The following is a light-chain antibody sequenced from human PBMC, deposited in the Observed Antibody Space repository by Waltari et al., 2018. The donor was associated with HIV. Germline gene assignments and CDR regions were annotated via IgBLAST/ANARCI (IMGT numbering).Light chain of an antibody. CDR3: GTWDSSLNTPV. CDR2: DNN. CDR1: TSNIETTS. Sequence: QPVLTQPPSLSSAPGRSVTITCSGSTSNIETTSLSWYQQIPGTAPKLLIYDNNKRPSGSPERFSGSKSATSATLGITGLQTGDEAEYFCGTWDSSLNTPVFGGGSRLTVL. V-gene: IGLV1-51*01. J-gene: IGLJ2*01.